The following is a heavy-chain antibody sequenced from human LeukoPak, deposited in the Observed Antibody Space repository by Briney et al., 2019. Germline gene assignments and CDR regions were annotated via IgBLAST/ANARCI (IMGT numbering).Heavy chain of an antibody. CDR3: ARVAPSSGYLIY. J-gene: IGHJ4*02. Sequence: GGSLRLSCAASGFTFSDHYMDWVRQAPGKGLEWVGRTRNKANSYTTECAASVKGRFTISRDDSKNSLYLQMNSLRTEDAAVYYCARVAPSSGYLIYWGQGTLVTVSS. CDR1: GFTFSDHY. V-gene: IGHV3-72*01. D-gene: IGHD3-22*01. CDR2: TRNKANSYTT.